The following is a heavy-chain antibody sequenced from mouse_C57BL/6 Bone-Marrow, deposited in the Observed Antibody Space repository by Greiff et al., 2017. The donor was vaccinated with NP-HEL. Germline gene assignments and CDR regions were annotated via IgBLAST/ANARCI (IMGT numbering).Heavy chain of an antibody. CDR2: INPYNGGT. J-gene: IGHJ2*01. V-gene: IGHV1-19*01. Sequence: EVQLQESGPVLVKPGASVKMSCKASGYTFTDYYMNWVKQSPGKSLEWIGVINPYNGGTSYNQKFKGKATLTVDKSSSTAYMELNSLTSEDSAVYYCARGGYFDYWGQGTTLTVSS. CDR1: GYTFTDYY. CDR3: ARGGYFDY. D-gene: IGHD1-1*02.